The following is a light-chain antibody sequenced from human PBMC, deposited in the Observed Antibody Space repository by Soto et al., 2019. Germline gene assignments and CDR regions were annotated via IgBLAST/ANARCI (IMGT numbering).Light chain of an antibody. CDR3: CSYAGSSTHYV. CDR1: SSDVGSYNL. J-gene: IGLJ1*01. CDR2: EGS. V-gene: IGLV2-23*01. Sequence: QSVLTQPASVSGSPGQSITISCTGASSDVGSYNLVSWYQQHPGKAPKLMIYEGSKRPSGVSNRFSGSKPGNTASLTISGLQAEDEADYYCCSYAGSSTHYVFGTGTKVTVL.